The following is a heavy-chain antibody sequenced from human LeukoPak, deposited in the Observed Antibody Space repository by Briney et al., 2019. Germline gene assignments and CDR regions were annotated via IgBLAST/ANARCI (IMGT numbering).Heavy chain of an antibody. CDR3: ARGSKFLLNWFDP. Sequence: ASVKVSCKASGYTFTSYYMHWVRQAPGQGLEWMGWINPNSGGTNYAQKFQGRVTMTRDTSISTAYMELSRLRSDDTAVYYCARGSKFLLNWFDPWGQGTLVTVSS. CDR1: GYTFTSYY. D-gene: IGHD2-15*01. CDR2: INPNSGGT. V-gene: IGHV1-2*02. J-gene: IGHJ5*02.